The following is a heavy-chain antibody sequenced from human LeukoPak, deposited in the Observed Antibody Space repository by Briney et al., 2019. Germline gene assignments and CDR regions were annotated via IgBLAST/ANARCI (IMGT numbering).Heavy chain of an antibody. D-gene: IGHD3-10*01. CDR1: EFTFSSYA. CDR3: ARERFGEPLNYFDY. J-gene: IGHJ4*02. Sequence: GGSLRLSCAASEFTFSSYAMHWVRQAPGKGLEYVSGISSNGGTTYYANSVKGRITISRDNSKNTLYLQMGSLRAEDMAVYYCARERFGEPLNYFDYWGQGTLVTVSS. V-gene: IGHV3-64*01. CDR2: ISSNGGTT.